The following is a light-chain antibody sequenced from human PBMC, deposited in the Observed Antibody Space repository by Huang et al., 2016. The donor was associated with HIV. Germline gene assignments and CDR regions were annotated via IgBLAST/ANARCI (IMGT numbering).Light chain of an antibody. CDR1: QSLNKF. Sequence: EIVLTQSPDTLSLSPGQRATPSCRASQSLNKFLNWYQHKPGQTPRLLFYDASNSAAGNPARFNGSGSGTDFTLTITSLKPEDFAIYYCQQRSNSLTFGGGTKVEIK. V-gene: IGKV3-11*01. CDR2: DAS. CDR3: QQRSNSLT. J-gene: IGKJ4*01.